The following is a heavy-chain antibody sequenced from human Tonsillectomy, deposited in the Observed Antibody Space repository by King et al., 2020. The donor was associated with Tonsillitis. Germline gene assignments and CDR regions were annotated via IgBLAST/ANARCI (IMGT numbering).Heavy chain of an antibody. CDR2: IYYSGST. Sequence: VQLQESGPGLVKPSETLSLTCTVSGGSISSYYWSWIRQPPGKGLEWIGNIYYSGSTNYNPSLKSRVTISVDTSKNQFSLKLRSVTAADTAVYYCARHEVGLDYWGQGTLVTVSS. CDR3: ARHEVGLDY. CDR1: GGSISSYY. D-gene: IGHD1-26*01. V-gene: IGHV4-59*08. J-gene: IGHJ4*02.